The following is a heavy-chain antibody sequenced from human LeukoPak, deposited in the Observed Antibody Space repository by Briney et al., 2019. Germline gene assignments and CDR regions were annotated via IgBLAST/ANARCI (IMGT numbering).Heavy chain of an antibody. CDR3: ARDYRFEYGRYYENLDY. CDR1: GFTFSDYY. CDR2: ISSSGNTI. V-gene: IGHV3-11*01. Sequence: GGSLRLSCAASGFTFSDYYMSWIRQAPGKGLEWVSYISSSGNTIYYADSVKGRFTISRDNAKNSLYLQMNSLRAEDTAVYYCARDYRFEYGRYYENLDYWGQGTLVTVSS. D-gene: IGHD1-26*01. J-gene: IGHJ4*02.